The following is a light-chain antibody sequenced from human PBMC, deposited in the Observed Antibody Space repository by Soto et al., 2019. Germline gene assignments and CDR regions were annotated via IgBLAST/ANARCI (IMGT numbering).Light chain of an antibody. Sequence: QSVLTQPPSASGTPGQRVTIPCSGSSSNIGSNTVSWYQQVPGTAPKLLIYSNNQRPSGVPDRFSGSKSGTSASLATSGLQSEDEADYYCAAWDDSLNALVFGTGTKATVL. CDR3: AAWDDSLNALV. V-gene: IGLV1-44*01. J-gene: IGLJ1*01. CDR1: SSNIGSNT. CDR2: SNN.